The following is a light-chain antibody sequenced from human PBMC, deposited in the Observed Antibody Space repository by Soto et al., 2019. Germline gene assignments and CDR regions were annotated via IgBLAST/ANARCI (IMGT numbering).Light chain of an antibody. CDR1: QSVTSN. Sequence: EIVTKMSPSALSVSTGERATVSCRASQSVTSNLAWYQQKPGQAPRLLIYDASSRATGIPARFSGSGSGTEFTLIISSLQSEDSALYYCQESNIWLWPFCQGANVAIK. J-gene: IGKJ1*01. CDR3: QESNIWLWP. V-gene: IGKV3-15*01. CDR2: DAS.